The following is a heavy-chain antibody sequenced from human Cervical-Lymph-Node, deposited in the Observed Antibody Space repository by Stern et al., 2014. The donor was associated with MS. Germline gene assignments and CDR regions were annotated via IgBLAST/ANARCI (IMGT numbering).Heavy chain of an antibody. CDR2: INAGKGNT. J-gene: IGHJ6*02. D-gene: IGHD3-9*01. Sequence: VQLVQSGAEVKKPGASVKVSSKASGYTFTSYAMHWVRQAPGQRLEWMGWINAGKGNTKYSQKFQGRVTITRDTSASTAYMELSSLRSEDTAVYYCARGPLRYFDWLPMYGMDVWGQGTTVTVSS. CDR1: GYTFTSYA. CDR3: ARGPLRYFDWLPMYGMDV. V-gene: IGHV1-3*01.